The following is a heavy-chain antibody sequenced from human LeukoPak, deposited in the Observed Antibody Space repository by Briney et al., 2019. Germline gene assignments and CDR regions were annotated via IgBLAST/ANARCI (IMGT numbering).Heavy chain of an antibody. CDR2: INPNSGGT. V-gene: IGHV1-2*02. CDR1: GYTFTGYY. CDR3: ARDLAAAGSGEFDY. D-gene: IGHD6-13*01. J-gene: IGHJ4*02. Sequence: ASVKVSCKASGYTFTGYYMHCVRQAPGQGLEWMGWINPNSGGTNYAQKFQGRVTMTRDTSISTAYMELSRLRSDDTAVYYCARDLAAAGSGEFDYWGQGTLVTVSS.